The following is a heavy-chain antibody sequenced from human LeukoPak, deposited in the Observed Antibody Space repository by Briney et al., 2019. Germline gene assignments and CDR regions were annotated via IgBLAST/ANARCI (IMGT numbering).Heavy chain of an antibody. V-gene: IGHV4-34*01. D-gene: IGHD2-2*01. J-gene: IGHJ6*03. CDR3: ARPSYHLLNGYCYHYIAV. CDR2: INHSGNI. CDR1: GGSLSGYY. Sequence: PSETLSLTCAVYGGSLSGYYWSWIRQSPEKGLEWIGEINHSGNINYNASLQSRLTISVDTSKSQFSLMLRSVTVADTADYCARPSYHLLNGYCYHYIAVGGKGPPATVPS.